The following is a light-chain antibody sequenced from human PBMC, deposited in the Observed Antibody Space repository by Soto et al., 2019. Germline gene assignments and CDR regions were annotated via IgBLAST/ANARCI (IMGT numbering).Light chain of an antibody. CDR3: SSYAGSNNVV. V-gene: IGLV2-8*01. CDR2: EVS. Sequence: QSPLTQPPSASGSPGQSVTISCTGSSSDLGGYSYVSWYQQHPGKAPKLMIYEVSKRPSGVPDRFSGSKSGSTASLTFSGLQAEDEADYYCSSYAGSNNVVFGGGTKLTVL. J-gene: IGLJ2*01. CDR1: SSDLGGYSY.